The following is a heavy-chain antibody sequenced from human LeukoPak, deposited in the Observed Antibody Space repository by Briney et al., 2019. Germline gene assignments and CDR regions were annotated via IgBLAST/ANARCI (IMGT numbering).Heavy chain of an antibody. CDR1: GGSISSGDYY. D-gene: IGHD2-2*01. V-gene: IGHV4-30-4*08. CDR3: ARGVGGYCSSTSCYRAFDI. J-gene: IGHJ3*02. Sequence: SGTLSLTCTVSGGSISSGDYYWSWIRQPPGKGLEWIGYIYYSGSTYYNPSLKSRVTISVDTSKNQFSLKLSSVTAADTAVYYCARGVGGYCSSTSCYRAFDIWGQGTMVTVSS. CDR2: IYYSGST.